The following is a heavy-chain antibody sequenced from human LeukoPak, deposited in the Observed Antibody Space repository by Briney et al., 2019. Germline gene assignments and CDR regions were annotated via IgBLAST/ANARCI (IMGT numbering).Heavy chain of an antibody. CDR3: AKDVAHRDGDFYFDY. D-gene: IGHD4-17*01. CDR2: ISWDGGST. V-gene: IGHV3-43*01. Sequence: NPGGSLRLSCAVSGFTFDDYTMHWVRQAPGKGLEWVSLISWDGGSTYYADSVKGRFTISRDNSKNSLYLQMNSLRTEDTALYYCAKDVAHRDGDFYFDYWGQGTLVTVSS. CDR1: GFTFDDYT. J-gene: IGHJ4*02.